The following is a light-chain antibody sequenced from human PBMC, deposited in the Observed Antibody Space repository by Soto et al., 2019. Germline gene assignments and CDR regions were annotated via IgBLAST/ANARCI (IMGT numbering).Light chain of an antibody. CDR3: QSYDSSLGGTKV. Sequence: QSVLTQPPSVSGAPGRTVTISCTGSSSNVGAGYVVHWYQQFPGTAPKLLIYGDSNRPSGVPDRFSGSKSGTSASLAITGLQAEDEADYYCQSYDSSLGGTKVFGGGTKLTVL. J-gene: IGLJ3*02. V-gene: IGLV1-40*01. CDR1: SSNVGAGYV. CDR2: GDS.